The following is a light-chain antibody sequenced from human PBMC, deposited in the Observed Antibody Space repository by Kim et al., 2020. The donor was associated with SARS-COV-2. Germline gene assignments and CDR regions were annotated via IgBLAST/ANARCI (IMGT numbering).Light chain of an antibody. CDR1: QSVSSTY. J-gene: IGKJ5*01. CDR2: GAS. V-gene: IGKV3-20*01. Sequence: GERATLSCRASQSVSSTYLAWYQQKPGQAPRLLLYGASSRATGIPDRFSGSGSGTDFTLTISRLEPEDFAVYYCQQYGSSPPVTFGQGTRLEIK. CDR3: QQYGSSPPVT.